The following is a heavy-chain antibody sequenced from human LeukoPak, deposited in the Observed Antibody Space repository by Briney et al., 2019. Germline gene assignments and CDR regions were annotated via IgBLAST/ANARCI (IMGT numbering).Heavy chain of an antibody. Sequence: SVKVSCKASGGTFSSYDISWVRQAPGQGLEWMGGIIPIFGTANYAQKFQGRVTITTDASTSTAYMDLSSLRSEDTAVYYCARDKIGGIQLWLGQGVWGKGTTVTVSS. CDR3: ARDKIGGIQLWLGQGV. D-gene: IGHD5-18*01. CDR2: IIPIFGTA. V-gene: IGHV1-69*05. CDR1: GGTFSSYD. J-gene: IGHJ6*04.